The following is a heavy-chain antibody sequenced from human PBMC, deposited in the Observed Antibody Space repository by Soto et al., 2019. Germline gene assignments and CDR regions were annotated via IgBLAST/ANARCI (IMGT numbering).Heavy chain of an antibody. CDR1: GGSISSGENY. CDR3: AAPSGYYWVHDY. CDR2: IYYSGDT. Sequence: QVQLQESGPGLVKPSQTLSLTCSVSGGSISSGENYWNWIRQPPGKGLEWIGYIYYSGDTYYNPSLKSRVTISLDTSKNQFCLKLSSVTAADTAVYYCAAPSGYYWVHDYWGQGTLVTVSS. D-gene: IGHD3-22*01. V-gene: IGHV4-30-4*01. J-gene: IGHJ4*02.